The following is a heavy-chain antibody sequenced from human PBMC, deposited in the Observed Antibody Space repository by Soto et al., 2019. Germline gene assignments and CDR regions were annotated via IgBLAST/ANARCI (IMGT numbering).Heavy chain of an antibody. J-gene: IGHJ4*02. D-gene: IGHD3-3*01. CDR1: GFAFSTYA. V-gene: IGHV3-23*01. Sequence: EVQLLESGGGLVQPGGSLRLSCAASGFAFSTYAMSWVRQAPGKGLEWVSTIRGSGGSTYYADSVKGRFTISRDNSKNTLYLQMNSLRAEDTAVYYCAKDFWSGYFDYWGQGTLVTVSS. CDR3: AKDFWSGYFDY. CDR2: IRGSGGST.